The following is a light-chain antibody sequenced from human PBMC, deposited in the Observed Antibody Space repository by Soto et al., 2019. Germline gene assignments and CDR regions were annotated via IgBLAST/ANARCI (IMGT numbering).Light chain of an antibody. J-gene: IGKJ4*01. CDR1: QSVGSY. V-gene: IGKV3-15*01. Sequence: EIVMTQSPATLSVSPGEGATLSCRASQSVGSYLTWYQQKPGQAPRLLIYLTSTRATGVPARFSGSGSGTEFTLTISSLQSDDSAVYYCQQHNGWPLTFGGGTKVDIK. CDR3: QQHNGWPLT. CDR2: LTS.